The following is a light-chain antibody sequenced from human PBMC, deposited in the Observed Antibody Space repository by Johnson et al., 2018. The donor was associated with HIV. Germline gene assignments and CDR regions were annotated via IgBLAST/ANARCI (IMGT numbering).Light chain of an antibody. Sequence: QSVLTQPPSASGTPGQRVTISCSGSSSNIGSYTVNWYQQLPGTAPKLLIYRNNQRPSGVPDRFSGSKSGTSASLAISGLQVDDEADYYCAAWDDGMKGPVCGTGTGVAVL. V-gene: IGLV1-44*01. CDR1: SSNIGSYT. J-gene: IGLJ1*01. CDR3: AAWDDGMKGPV. CDR2: RNN.